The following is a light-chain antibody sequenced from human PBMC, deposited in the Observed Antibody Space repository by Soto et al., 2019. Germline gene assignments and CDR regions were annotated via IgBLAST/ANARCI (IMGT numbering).Light chain of an antibody. CDR2: KAS. CDR3: QHYNSYPWT. V-gene: IGKV1-5*03. CDR1: QSIGSW. Sequence: DIPMTQSRSTLSASVGDRVTITCRASQSIGSWLAWYQQKPGKAPKLLIYKASTLESGVPSNFSGSGSGTEFTLTISSLQPEDFATYYCQHYNSYPWTFGQGTKVDVK. J-gene: IGKJ1*01.